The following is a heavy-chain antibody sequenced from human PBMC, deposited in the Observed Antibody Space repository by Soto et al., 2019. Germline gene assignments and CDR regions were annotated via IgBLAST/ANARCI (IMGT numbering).Heavy chain of an antibody. J-gene: IGHJ3*02. CDR1: GGTFSSYT. CDR2: IIPILGIA. Sequence: QVQLVQSGAEVKKPGSSVQVSCKASGGTFSSYTISWVRQAPGQGLEWMERIIPILGIANYAQKFQGRVTITADKPTSTAYMELSSLRSEDTVVYYCASYSGYDRRDAFDIWGQGTMVTVSS. CDR3: ASYSGYDRRDAFDI. D-gene: IGHD5-12*01. V-gene: IGHV1-69*02.